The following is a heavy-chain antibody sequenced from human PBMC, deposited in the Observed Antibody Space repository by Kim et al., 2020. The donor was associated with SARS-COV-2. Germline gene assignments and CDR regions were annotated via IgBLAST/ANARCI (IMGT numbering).Heavy chain of an antibody. CDR3: ARVPKGDYYGMDV. Sequence: VDSVKGRFTISRDNAWNSLFLQMNSLKVEDTAVYYCARVPKGDYYGMDVWGQGTTVTVSS. V-gene: IGHV3-7*01. J-gene: IGHJ6*02.